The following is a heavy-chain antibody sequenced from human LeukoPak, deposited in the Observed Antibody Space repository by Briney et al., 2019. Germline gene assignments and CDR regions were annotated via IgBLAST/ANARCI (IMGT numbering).Heavy chain of an antibody. D-gene: IGHD3-3*01. J-gene: IGHJ2*01. CDR2: IYTSGST. Sequence: SEXXSLTCTVSGGSISSGSYYWSWIRQPAGKGLEWIGRIYTSGSTNYNPSLKSRVTISVDTSKNQFSLKLSSVTAADTAVYYCARTPYYDFWSGYYHYWYFDLWGRGTLVTVSS. CDR3: ARTPYYDFWSGYYHYWYFDL. V-gene: IGHV4-61*02. CDR1: GGSISSGSYY.